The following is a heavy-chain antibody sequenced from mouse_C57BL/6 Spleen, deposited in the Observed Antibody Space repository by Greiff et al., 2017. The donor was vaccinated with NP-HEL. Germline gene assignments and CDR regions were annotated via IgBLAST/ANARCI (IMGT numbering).Heavy chain of an antibody. CDR3: ARDHSNYDWYFDV. Sequence: DVHLVESEGGLVQPGSSMKLSCTASGFTFSDYYMAWVRQVPEKGLEWVANINYDGSSTYYLDSLKSRFIISRDNAKNILYLQMSSLKSEDTATYYCARDHSNYDWYFDVWGTGTTVTVSS. CDR1: GFTFSDYY. V-gene: IGHV5-16*01. D-gene: IGHD2-5*01. J-gene: IGHJ1*03. CDR2: INYDGSST.